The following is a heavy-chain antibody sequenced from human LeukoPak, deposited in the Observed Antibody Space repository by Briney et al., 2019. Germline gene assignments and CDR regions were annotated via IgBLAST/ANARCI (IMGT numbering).Heavy chain of an antibody. V-gene: IGHV4-39*07. CDR2: IYYSGNT. CDR3: ARGPGSRSAEAFDI. Sequence: SETLSPTCTVSGGSISSSGYYWGWIRQPPGKGLDWIGNIYYSGNTYYNPSLNSRVTISVDTSKNQFSLKLSSVTAADTAVYYCARGPGSRSAEAFDIWGQGTMVTVSS. CDR1: GGSISSSGYY. D-gene: IGHD3-10*01. J-gene: IGHJ3*02.